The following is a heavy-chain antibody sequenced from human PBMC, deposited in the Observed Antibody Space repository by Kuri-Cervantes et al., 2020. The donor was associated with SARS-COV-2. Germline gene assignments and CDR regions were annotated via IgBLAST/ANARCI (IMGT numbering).Heavy chain of an antibody. CDR3: ARDLREDAFDI. Sequence: GSLRPACTVSGYSISSGYYWGWIRQPPGKGLEWTGSIYHSGSTYYNPSLKSRVTISVDTSKNQFSLKLSSVTTADTAVYYCARDLREDAFDIWGQGTMVTVSS. J-gene: IGHJ3*02. CDR1: GYSISSGYY. CDR2: IYHSGST. V-gene: IGHV4-38-2*02.